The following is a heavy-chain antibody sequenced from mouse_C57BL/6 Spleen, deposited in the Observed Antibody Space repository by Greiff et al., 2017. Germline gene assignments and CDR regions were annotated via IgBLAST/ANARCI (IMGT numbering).Heavy chain of an antibody. J-gene: IGHJ2*01. CDR1: GYSITSGYY. V-gene: IGHV3-6*01. Sequence: EVKLQESGPGLVKPSQSLSLTCSVTGYSITSGYYWNWIRQFPGNKLEWMGYISYDGSNNYNPSLKNRISITRDTSKNQFFLKLNSVTTEDTATYYCARGVPLYFDYWGQGTTLTVSS. CDR3: ARGVPLYFDY. D-gene: IGHD2-14*01. CDR2: ISYDGSN.